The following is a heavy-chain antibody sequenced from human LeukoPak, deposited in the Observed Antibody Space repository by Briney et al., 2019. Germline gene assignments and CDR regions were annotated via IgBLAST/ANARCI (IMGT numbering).Heavy chain of an antibody. Sequence: SETLSLICAVYGGSFSGYYWSWIRQPPGKGLEWIGEINHSGSTNYNPSLKSRVTISVDTSKNQFSLKLSSMTAADTAVYYCARGPCSSTSCYFNYWGQGTLVTVSS. CDR3: ARGPCSSTSCYFNY. V-gene: IGHV4-34*01. D-gene: IGHD2-2*01. CDR1: GGSFSGYY. J-gene: IGHJ4*02. CDR2: INHSGST.